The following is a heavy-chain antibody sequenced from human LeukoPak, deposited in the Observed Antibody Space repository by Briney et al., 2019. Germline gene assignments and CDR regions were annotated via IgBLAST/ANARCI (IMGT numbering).Heavy chain of an antibody. CDR1: GYTFTGYY. V-gene: IGHV1-2*02. Sequence: ASVKVSCKASGYTFTGYYIHWVRQAPGQGLEWMGWINPNSGDTNYAQKFQGRVTMTRDTPISTAYVDLSRLISDDTAVYYCARLPLNLQDYWGQGTLVTVSS. J-gene: IGHJ4*02. CDR3: ARLPLNLQDY. CDR2: INPNSGDT.